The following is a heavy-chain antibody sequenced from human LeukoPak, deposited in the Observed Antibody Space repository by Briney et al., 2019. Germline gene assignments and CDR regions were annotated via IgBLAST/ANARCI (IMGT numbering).Heavy chain of an antibody. D-gene: IGHD6-6*01. J-gene: IGHJ6*02. CDR3: ARVSSSGHYYYYYYGMDV. CDR2: IYPGDSDT. V-gene: IGHV5-51*01. CDR1: GYSFTSYW. Sequence: GESLKISCKGSGYSFTSYWIGWVRQMPGKGLEWMGIIYPGDSDTRYSPSFQGQVTISADKSISTAHLQWSSLKASDTAMYYCARVSSSGHYYYYYYGMDVWGQGTTVTVSS.